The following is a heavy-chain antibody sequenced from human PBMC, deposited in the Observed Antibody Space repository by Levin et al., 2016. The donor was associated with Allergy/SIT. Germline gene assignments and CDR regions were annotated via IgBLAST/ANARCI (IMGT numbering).Heavy chain of an antibody. D-gene: IGHD6-13*01. V-gene: IGHV2-5*02. Sequence: WIRQPPGKALEWLALIYWDDDKRYSPSLKSRLTITKDTSKNQVVLTMTNMDPVDTATYYCAHTGVRSSSWLQTLFDYWGQGTLVTVSS. CDR3: AHTGVRSSSWLQTLFDY. CDR2: IYWDDDK. J-gene: IGHJ4*02.